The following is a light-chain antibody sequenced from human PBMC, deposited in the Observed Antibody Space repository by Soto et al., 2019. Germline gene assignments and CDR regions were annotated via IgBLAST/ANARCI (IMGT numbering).Light chain of an antibody. CDR1: SSNFGTNT. J-gene: IGLJ1*01. V-gene: IGLV1-44*01. Sequence: QSVLPRTPSEAGTPGPWVTISCSGSSSNFGTNTVNWYQLLPGTAPKHLIYSNNQRPSGVPDRFSGSKSGTSASLAISGLQSEDEADYYCAAWDDSLNGPHYVFGTGTKVTVL. CDR2: SNN. CDR3: AAWDDSLNGPHYV.